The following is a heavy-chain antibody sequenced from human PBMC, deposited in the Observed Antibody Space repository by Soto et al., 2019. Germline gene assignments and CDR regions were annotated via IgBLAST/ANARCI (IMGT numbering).Heavy chain of an antibody. CDR1: GGSISSYY. CDR2: IYYSGST. CDR3: ARGPGSGAAAIQRGYNWFDP. Sequence: PSETLSLTCTVSGGSISSYYWSWIRQPPGKGLEWIGYIYYSGSTNYNPSLKSRVTISVDTSKNQFSLKLSSVTAADTAVYYCARGPGSGAAAIQRGYNWFDPWGQGTLVTVSS. V-gene: IGHV4-59*01. J-gene: IGHJ5*02. D-gene: IGHD2-2*02.